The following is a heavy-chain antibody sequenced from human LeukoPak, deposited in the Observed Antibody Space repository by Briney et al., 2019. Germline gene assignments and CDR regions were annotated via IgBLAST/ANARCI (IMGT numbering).Heavy chain of an antibody. CDR2: INHSGST. D-gene: IGHD5-24*01. CDR1: GGSFSGYY. CDR3: ARGRRDGYNYRCLDY. J-gene: IGHJ4*02. V-gene: IGHV4-34*01. Sequence: SETLSLTCAVYGGSFSGYYWSWLRQPPGKGLEWIGEINHSGSTNYNPSLKSRVTISVDTSKNQFSLKLSSVTAADTAVYYCARGRRDGYNYRCLDYWGQGTLVTVSS.